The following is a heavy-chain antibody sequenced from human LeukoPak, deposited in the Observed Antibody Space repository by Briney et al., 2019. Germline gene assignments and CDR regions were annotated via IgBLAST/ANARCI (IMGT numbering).Heavy chain of an antibody. CDR1: GDSVSSDRVA. CDR2: TYYRSKWNA. CDR3: ARDNWNLGYYYYYMDV. V-gene: IGHV6-1*01. J-gene: IGHJ6*03. D-gene: IGHD1-20*01. Sequence: SKTLSLTCAISGDSVSSDRVAWNWIRQSPSRGLEWLGRTYYRSKWNADYAVSVKSRITINPDTSKNQFSLQLNSVTPEDTAVYYCARDNWNLGYYYYYMDVWGKGTTVTVSS.